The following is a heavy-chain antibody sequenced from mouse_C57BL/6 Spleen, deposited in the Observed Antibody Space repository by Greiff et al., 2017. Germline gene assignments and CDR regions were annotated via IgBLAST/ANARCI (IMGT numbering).Heavy chain of an antibody. CDR3: ARGNMITNYARDY. CDR1: GYAFTNYL. J-gene: IGHJ4*01. Sequence: QVQLKQSGAELVRPGTSVKVSCKASGYAFTNYLIEWVKQRPGQGLEWIGVINPGSGGTNYNEKFKGQATMTADKSSSTAYMQLSSLTSEDSAVYFCARGNMITNYARDYWGQGTSVTVSS. D-gene: IGHD2-4*01. CDR2: INPGSGGT. V-gene: IGHV1-54*01.